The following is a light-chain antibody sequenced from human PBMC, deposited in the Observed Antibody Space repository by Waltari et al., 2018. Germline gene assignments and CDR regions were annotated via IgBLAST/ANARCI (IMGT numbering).Light chain of an antibody. V-gene: IGLV3-1*01. J-gene: IGLJ2*01. Sequence: SYELTQPPSVSVSPGQTAIIRCSGDQLGDKHVARYQRKPGQSPVVVIHQDTKRPSGIPERFSGSNSGNTATLTISGTQALDEADYYCQAWDISTGVFGGGTKLTVL. CDR2: QDT. CDR3: QAWDISTGV. CDR1: QLGDKH.